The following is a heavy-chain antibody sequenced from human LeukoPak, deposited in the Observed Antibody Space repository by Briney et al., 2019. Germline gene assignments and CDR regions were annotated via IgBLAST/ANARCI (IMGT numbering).Heavy chain of an antibody. D-gene: IGHD3-10*01. J-gene: IGHJ4*02. Sequence: PGRSLRLSCAASGFTFSSYGMHWVRQAPGKGLEWVAVISYDGSNKYYADSVKGRFTISRDNSKNTLYLQMNSLRAEDTAVYYCAKDRRRRLWFGEAGDYWGQGTLVTVSS. CDR3: AKDRRRRLWFGEAGDY. CDR2: ISYDGSNK. CDR1: GFTFSSYG. V-gene: IGHV3-30*18.